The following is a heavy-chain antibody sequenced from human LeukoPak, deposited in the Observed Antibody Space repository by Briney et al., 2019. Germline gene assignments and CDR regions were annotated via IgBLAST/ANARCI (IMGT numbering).Heavy chain of an antibody. CDR1: GFTFSSYA. D-gene: IGHD3-16*01. CDR2: NDAFGSTT. V-gene: IGHV3-23*05. CDR3: ARELGGGGLHYFDY. J-gene: IGHJ4*02. Sequence: QPGGSLRLSCAASGFTFSSYAMSWVRQAPGKGLEWVSTLYNDAFGSTTYYADSVTGRFTISRDNSQNTLFLQMSSLTAEDTAMYYCARELGGGGLHYFDYWGRGTLVTVSS.